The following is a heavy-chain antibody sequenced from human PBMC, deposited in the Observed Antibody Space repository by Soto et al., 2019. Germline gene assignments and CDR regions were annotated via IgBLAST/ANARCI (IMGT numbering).Heavy chain of an antibody. Sequence: QVQLLESGGGVVQPGGSLRLSCAASGFTFSSYGMHWVRQAPGKGLEWVAVICCGGGNTYYADSVKGRFTISRDNSKNTLYLQMNSLRAEDTAVYYCAKAPLRGARGARTYCGGMDVWGQGTTVTVSS. CDR2: ICCGGGNT. CDR1: GFTFSSYG. V-gene: IGHV3-33*06. J-gene: IGHJ6*02. CDR3: AKAPLRGARGARTYCGGMDV. D-gene: IGHD1-26*01.